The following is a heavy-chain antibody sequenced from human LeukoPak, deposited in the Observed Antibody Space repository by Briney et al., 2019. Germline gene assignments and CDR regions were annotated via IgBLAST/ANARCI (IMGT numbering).Heavy chain of an antibody. Sequence: SETLSLTCTVSGGSISSYYWSWIRRPPGKGLEWIGYIYYSGSTNYNPSLKSRVTISVHTSKNQFSLNLSSVTAADTAVYYCARGDSSGWYERFDYWGQGTLVTVSS. V-gene: IGHV4-59*01. CDR2: IYYSGST. D-gene: IGHD6-19*01. J-gene: IGHJ4*02. CDR3: ARGDSSGWYERFDY. CDR1: GGSISSYY.